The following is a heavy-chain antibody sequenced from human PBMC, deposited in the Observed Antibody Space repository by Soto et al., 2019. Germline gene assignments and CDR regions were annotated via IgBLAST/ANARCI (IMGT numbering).Heavy chain of an antibody. D-gene: IGHD6-19*01. CDR1: GFTFSSYA. V-gene: IGHV3-23*01. J-gene: IGHJ4*02. Sequence: GGSLRLSFAASGFTFSSYAMCWVRQGPVKGLEWVAVVSIGGSTHYADSVRGRFTISRDNSKNTLSLQMNSLTAEDTAVYFCAKRRSAVGHFDYWGQGALITVSS. CDR3: AKRRSAVGHFDY. CDR2: VSIGGST.